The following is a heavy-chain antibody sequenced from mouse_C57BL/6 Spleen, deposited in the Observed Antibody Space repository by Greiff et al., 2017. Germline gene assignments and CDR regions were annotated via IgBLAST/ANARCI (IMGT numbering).Heavy chain of an antibody. CDR2: IDPEDGET. Sequence: LVESGAELVKPGASVKLSCTASGFNIKDYYMHWVKQRTEQGLEWIGRIDPEDGETKYAPKFQGKATITADTSSNTAYLQLSRLTSEDTAVYYCARGSNYENYAMDDWGKGTSVTVSS. J-gene: IGHJ4*01. D-gene: IGHD2-5*01. CDR3: ARGSNYENYAMDD. CDR1: GFNIKDYY. V-gene: IGHV14-2*01.